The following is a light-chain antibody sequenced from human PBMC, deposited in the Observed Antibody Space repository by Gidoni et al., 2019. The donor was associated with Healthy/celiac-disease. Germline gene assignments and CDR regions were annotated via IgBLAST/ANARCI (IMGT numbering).Light chain of an antibody. J-gene: IGKJ1*01. CDR2: KAS. CDR1: QSISSL. V-gene: IGKV1-5*03. CDR3: QQYNSDWT. Sequence: DIQMPQSPSTLSASVGDRVTLTCRASQSISSLLAWYQQKPGKPPKLLIYKASSLKSGVPSRFSGSGSLTEFTLTSSSLQPDDFATYYCQQYNSDWTFGQGTKVEIK.